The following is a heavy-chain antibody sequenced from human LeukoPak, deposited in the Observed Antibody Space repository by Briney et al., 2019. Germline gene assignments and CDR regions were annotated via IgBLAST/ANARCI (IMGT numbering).Heavy chain of an antibody. J-gene: IGHJ4*02. Sequence: GGSLRLSCEASGFIFSNFWMSWVRQAPGKGLEWVANIREDGSEAYYVDFVKGRFAISRDNDKNSLHLQMNSLRVEDTAVYYCARVLYFRENSYAGPFDQWGQGTLVTVSS. CDR1: GFIFSNFW. CDR2: IREDGSEA. CDR3: ARVLYFRENSYAGPFDQ. V-gene: IGHV3-7*01. D-gene: IGHD5-18*01.